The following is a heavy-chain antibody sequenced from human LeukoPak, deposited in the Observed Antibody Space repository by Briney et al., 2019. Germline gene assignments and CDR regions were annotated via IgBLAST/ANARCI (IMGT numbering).Heavy chain of an antibody. V-gene: IGHV4-38-2*02. CDR2: IYHSGSA. CDR3: ARDYGGNHFDY. CDR1: GYSISSGYY. J-gene: IGHJ4*02. Sequence: SETLSLTCAVSGYSISSGYYWGWIRQPPGKGLEWIGSIYHSGSAYYNPSLKSRVTISVDMSKNQFSLKLSSVTAADTAVYYCARDYGGNHFDYWGQGTLVTVSS. D-gene: IGHD4-23*01.